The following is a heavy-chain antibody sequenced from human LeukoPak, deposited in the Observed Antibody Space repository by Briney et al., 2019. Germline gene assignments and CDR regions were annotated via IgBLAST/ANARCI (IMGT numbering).Heavy chain of an antibody. J-gene: IGHJ4*02. Sequence: PSETLSLTCTVPGGSVDGYYRSWIRQPPGKELEWIGNIYYSGSTNYNPSLKSRVTISGDTSRNHFSLRLSSVTAADTAVYYCARRRRSNWAFDSWGQGTLDTVSS. D-gene: IGHD1-1*01. CDR2: IYYSGST. CDR3: ARRRRSNWAFDS. V-gene: IGHV4-59*08. CDR1: GGSVDGYY.